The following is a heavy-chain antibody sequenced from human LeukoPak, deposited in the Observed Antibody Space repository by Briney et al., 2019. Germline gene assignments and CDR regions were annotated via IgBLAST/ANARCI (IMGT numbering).Heavy chain of an antibody. D-gene: IGHD3-3*01. CDR3: ARDTYDFWSGYYPTLGYYYYYMDV. J-gene: IGHJ6*03. CDR1: GFTFSSYS. CDR2: ISSSSSYI. Sequence: GGSLRLSCAASGFTFSSYSMNWVRQAPGKGLEWVSSISSSSSYIYYADSVKGRFTISRENAKNSLYLQMNSLRAEDTAVYYCARDTYDFWSGYYPTLGYYYYYMDVWGKGTTVTVSS. V-gene: IGHV3-21*01.